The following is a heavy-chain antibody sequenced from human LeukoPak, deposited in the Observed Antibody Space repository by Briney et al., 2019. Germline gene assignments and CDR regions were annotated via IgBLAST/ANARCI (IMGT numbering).Heavy chain of an antibody. D-gene: IGHD2-2*01. J-gene: IGHJ3*02. CDR3: ARGWYCSSTSCATDAFDI. V-gene: IGHV4-34*01. Sequence: SETLSLTCAVYGGSSSGYYWSWIRQPPGKGLEWIGEINHSGSTNYNPSLKSRVTISVDTSKNQFSLKLSSVTAADTAVYYCARGWYCSSTSCATDAFDIWGQGTMVAVSS. CDR2: INHSGST. CDR1: GGSSSGYY.